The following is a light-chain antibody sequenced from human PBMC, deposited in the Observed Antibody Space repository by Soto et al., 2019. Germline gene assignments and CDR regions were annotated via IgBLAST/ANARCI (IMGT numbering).Light chain of an antibody. CDR2: GAS. CDR3: HQYGSSPPYS. Sequence: DIVLTQSSDTSSLSPGEGATLSCTGTHNVARSNLAWYQHKPGQSPRPLISGASTRAADTPDRFSGSGSGAEFTLTISSLQPEDFAVYYCHQYGSSPPYSVGQGTRLEIK. V-gene: IGKV3-20*01. CDR1: HNVARSN. J-gene: IGKJ5*01.